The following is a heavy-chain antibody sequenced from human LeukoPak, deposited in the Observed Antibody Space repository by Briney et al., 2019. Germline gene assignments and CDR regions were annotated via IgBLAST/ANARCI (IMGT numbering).Heavy chain of an antibody. D-gene: IGHD5-18*01. Sequence: PSETLSFTCAVYGGSFSGYYWSWIRQPPGKGLEWIGEINHSGSTNCNPSLKSRVTISVDTSKNQFSLKLSSVTAADTAVYYCARHGYSYGYWDYWGQGTLVTVSS. CDR1: GGSFSGYY. CDR3: ARHGYSYGYWDY. V-gene: IGHV4-34*01. CDR2: INHSGST. J-gene: IGHJ4*02.